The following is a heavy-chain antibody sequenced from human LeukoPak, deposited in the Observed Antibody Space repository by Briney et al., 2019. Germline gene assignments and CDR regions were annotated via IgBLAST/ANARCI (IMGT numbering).Heavy chain of an antibody. CDR1: GGSISSYY. CDR3: ARVHDSSGYRGAFDI. Sequence: SETLSLTCTVSGGSISSYYWSWIRQPAGNGLEWIGRIYTSGSTNYNPSLKSRVTMSVDTSKNQFSLKLSSVTAADTAVYYCARVHDSSGYRGAFDIWGQGTMVTVSS. V-gene: IGHV4-4*07. D-gene: IGHD3-22*01. CDR2: IYTSGST. J-gene: IGHJ3*02.